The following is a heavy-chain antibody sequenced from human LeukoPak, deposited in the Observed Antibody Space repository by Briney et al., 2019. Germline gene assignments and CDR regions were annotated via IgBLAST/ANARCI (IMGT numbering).Heavy chain of an antibody. Sequence: SETLSLTCAVYGGSFSGYYWSWLRQPPGKGLEWIGEINHSGSTNYNPSLKSRVTISVDTSKNQFSLKLSSVTAADTAVYYCARVGHYYYYGMDVWGQGTTVTVSS. J-gene: IGHJ6*02. CDR1: GGSFSGYY. CDR3: ARVGHYYYYGMDV. CDR2: INHSGST. V-gene: IGHV4-34*01.